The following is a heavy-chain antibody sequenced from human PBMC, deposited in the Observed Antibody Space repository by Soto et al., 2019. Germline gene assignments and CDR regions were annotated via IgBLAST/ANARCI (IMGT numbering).Heavy chain of an antibody. D-gene: IGHD3-10*01. Sequence: SETLSLTCAVFGGSFSGYYWSWIRQPPGKGLEWIGEINHSGSTNYNPSLKSRVTISVDTSKNQFSLKLSSVTAADTAVYYCARRTIGIRITMVRGVIFDPWGQGTLVTVSS. V-gene: IGHV4-34*01. CDR3: ARRTIGIRITMVRGVIFDP. J-gene: IGHJ5*02. CDR1: GGSFSGYY. CDR2: INHSGST.